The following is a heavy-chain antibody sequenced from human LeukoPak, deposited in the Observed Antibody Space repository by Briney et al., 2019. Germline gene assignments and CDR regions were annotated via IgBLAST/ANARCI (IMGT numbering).Heavy chain of an antibody. D-gene: IGHD6-25*01. CDR1: GGTFSSYA. CDR2: IIPILGIA. Sequence: ASVKVSCKASGGTFSSYAISWVRQAPGQGLEWMGRIIPILGIANYAQKFQGRVTITADKSTSTAYMELSILRSENTAVYYCAREVSSAPAAYFDYWGQGTLVTVSS. CDR3: AREVSSAPAAYFDY. J-gene: IGHJ4*02. V-gene: IGHV1-69*04.